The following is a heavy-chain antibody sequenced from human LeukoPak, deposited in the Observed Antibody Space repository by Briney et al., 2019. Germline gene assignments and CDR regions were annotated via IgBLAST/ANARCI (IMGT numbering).Heavy chain of an antibody. CDR1: GGSITSYF. V-gene: IGHV4-59*01. Sequence: SETLSLTCTVSGGSITSYFWSWSRQPPVKGLEWIGYIYYSGSTDDNPSLNSRVTISVDTSKNQFSLKLKSVTAADTDVYYCARGLPETRRMYTFDYWGQGTLVTVSS. D-gene: IGHD1-1*01. CDR3: ARGLPETRRMYTFDY. J-gene: IGHJ4*02. CDR2: IYYSGST.